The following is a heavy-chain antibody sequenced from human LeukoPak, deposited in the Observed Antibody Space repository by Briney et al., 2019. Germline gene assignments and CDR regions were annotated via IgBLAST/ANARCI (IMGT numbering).Heavy chain of an antibody. CDR1: GYTFTGYY. CDR2: INPNSGGT. J-gene: IGHJ3*02. V-gene: IGHV1-2*02. D-gene: IGHD3-22*01. CDR3: ARGGYYYDSPHAFDI. Sequence: ASVKVSCKASGYTFTGYYMHWVRQAPGQGLEWMGWINPNSGGTNYAQKFQGRVTMTRDTSISTAYMELSRLRSDDTAVYYCARGGYYYDSPHAFDIWGQGTMVTVSS.